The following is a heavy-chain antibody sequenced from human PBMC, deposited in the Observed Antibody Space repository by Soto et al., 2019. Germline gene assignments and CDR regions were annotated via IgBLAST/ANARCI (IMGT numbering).Heavy chain of an antibody. CDR3: TIEGADPGPDSDH. CDR1: GFTFSDRY. CDR2: TKNKANSYTT. D-gene: IGHD3-16*01. Sequence: QAGGSLRLSCAASGFTFSDRYMDWVRQAPGKGLEWVGRTKNKANSYTTEYAASVKGRFTISRDDSRNSVYLQLNSLKTDDTAVYYCTIEGADPGPDSDHWGHGSLVTVSS. V-gene: IGHV3-72*01. J-gene: IGHJ4*01.